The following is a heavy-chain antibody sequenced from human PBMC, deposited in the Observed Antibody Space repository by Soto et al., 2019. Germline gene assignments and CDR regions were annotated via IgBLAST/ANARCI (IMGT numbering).Heavy chain of an antibody. CDR2: ISPDGSKT. CDR3: ARVGQGQYYFDH. J-gene: IGHJ4*02. Sequence: EVQLVGSGGGLVQPGGSLRLSCAGSGFTFSSYWMHWVRQTPGEGLVWVSRISPDGSKTSYADSVRGRFTISRDNAENTLYLQMNSLRAEDTAVYYCARVGQGQYYFDHWGQGILVTVSS. V-gene: IGHV3-74*01. CDR1: GFTFSSYW.